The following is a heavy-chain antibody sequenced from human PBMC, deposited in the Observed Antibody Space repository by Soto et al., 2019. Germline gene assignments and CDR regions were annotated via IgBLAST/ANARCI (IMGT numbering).Heavy chain of an antibody. Sequence: PSETLSLTCTVSGGSISSYYWSWIRQPPGKGLEWIGYIYYSGSTNYNPSLKSRVTISVDTSKNQFSLKLSSVTAADTAVYYCARGPHCSSTSCYRAYYYYYYMDVWGKGTTVT. CDR1: GGSISSYY. D-gene: IGHD2-2*02. V-gene: IGHV4-59*01. CDR3: ARGPHCSSTSCYRAYYYYYYMDV. CDR2: IYYSGST. J-gene: IGHJ6*03.